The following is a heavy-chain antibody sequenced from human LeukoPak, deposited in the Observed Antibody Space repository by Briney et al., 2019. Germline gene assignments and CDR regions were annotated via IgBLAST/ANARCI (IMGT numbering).Heavy chain of an antibody. CDR3: GREDRSGWSTWFDP. CDR1: GGSISSYY. J-gene: IGHJ5*02. Sequence: SEALSLTCTVSGGSISSYYWSRIRQPPGKGLEWIGYIYYSGSTNYNPSLKSRVTISVDKSKNQFSLKLSSVTAADTAVYYCGREDRSGWSTWFDPWGQGTLVTVSS. V-gene: IGHV4-59*12. CDR2: IYYSGST. D-gene: IGHD6-19*01.